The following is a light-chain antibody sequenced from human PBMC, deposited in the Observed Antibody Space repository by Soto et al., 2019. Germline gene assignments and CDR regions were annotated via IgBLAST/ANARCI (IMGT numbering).Light chain of an antibody. Sequence: IQLTQSPSSLSASVGDRVTMTCRASQGISSYLAWYQQKPGKVPKLLISPASTLESGVPSRFSGSGFGTDFTLTISSLQPEDFATYYCQQLYRYPLTFGGGTKVDIK. CDR1: QGISSY. CDR2: PAS. CDR3: QQLYRYPLT. V-gene: IGKV1-9*01. J-gene: IGKJ4*01.